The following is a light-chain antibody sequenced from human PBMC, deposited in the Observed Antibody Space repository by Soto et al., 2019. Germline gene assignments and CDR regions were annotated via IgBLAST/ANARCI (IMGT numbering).Light chain of an antibody. Sequence: EIVMTQSPATLSVSPGERATLSCRASQSLSTNLAWYQQKPGQAPRLLILGASNRATGIPARFSGSGSGTEFTLTISSLQSEDSAVYYCQQYSNWPRTFGQGTKGDIK. CDR2: GAS. V-gene: IGKV3-15*01. CDR3: QQYSNWPRT. J-gene: IGKJ1*01. CDR1: QSLSTN.